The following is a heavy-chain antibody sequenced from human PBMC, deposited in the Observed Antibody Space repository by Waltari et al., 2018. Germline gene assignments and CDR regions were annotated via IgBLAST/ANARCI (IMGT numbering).Heavy chain of an antibody. Sequence: EVQLLESGGGSVQPGGSLRLSCAASGFTFITYAMTWVRQAPGKGLEWVSRINTDGSSTSYADSVKGRFTISRDNAKNTLYLQMNSLRAEDTAVYYCASIFDPWGQGTLVTVSS. CDR1: GFTFITYA. CDR2: INTDGSST. CDR3: ASIFDP. V-gene: IGHV3-74*02. J-gene: IGHJ5*02.